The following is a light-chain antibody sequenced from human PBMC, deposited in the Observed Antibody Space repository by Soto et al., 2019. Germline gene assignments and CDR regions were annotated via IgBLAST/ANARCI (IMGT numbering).Light chain of an antibody. CDR1: QSVSSNY. CDR2: GAS. J-gene: IGKJ1*01. V-gene: IGKV3-20*01. CDR3: QQYGSSLL. Sequence: EIVLTQSPGTLSLSPGEGATLSCTASQSVSSNYLAWYQQKPGQAPRLLIYGASSRATGIPDRFSGSGSGTDFTLTISRLEPEDFAVYYCQQYGSSLLFGQGTKVDI.